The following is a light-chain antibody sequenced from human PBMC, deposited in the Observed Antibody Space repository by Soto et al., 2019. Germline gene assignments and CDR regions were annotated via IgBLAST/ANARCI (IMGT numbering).Light chain of an antibody. CDR1: SANIGAAYN. CDR3: QSYDSSLSGYV. Sequence: QSVLTQPPSVSGSPGQRVTISCAWGSANIGAAYNVDWYQQLPGTAPKLLIYGNNNRPSGVPARFSGSKSGTSASLAIAGLQAEDEGDYYCQSYDSSLSGYVFGTGTKVTVL. CDR2: GNN. J-gene: IGLJ1*01. V-gene: IGLV1-40*01.